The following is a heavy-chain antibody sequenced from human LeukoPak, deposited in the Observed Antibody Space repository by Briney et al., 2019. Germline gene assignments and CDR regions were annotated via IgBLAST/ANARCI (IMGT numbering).Heavy chain of an antibody. J-gene: IGHJ2*01. D-gene: IGHD3-22*01. CDR2: IIPIFGTA. CDR3: ARDNRVCYDSSGSPTQDWYFDL. V-gene: IGHV1-69*13. CDR1: GGTFSSYA. Sequence: SVKVSCKASGGTFSSYAISWVRQAPGQGLEWMGGIIPIFGTANYAQKFQGRVTITADESTSTAYMELSSLRSEDTAVYYCARDNRVCYDSSGSPTQDWYFDLWGRGTLVTVSS.